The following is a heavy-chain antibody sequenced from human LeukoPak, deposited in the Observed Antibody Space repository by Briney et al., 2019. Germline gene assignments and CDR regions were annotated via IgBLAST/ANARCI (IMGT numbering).Heavy chain of an antibody. CDR3: ARDHELRLRVGHDAFDI. Sequence: PGGSLRLSCAASGFTFSSYAMSWVRQAPGKGLEWVSAISGSGGSTYYADSVKGRFTISRDNSKNTLYLQMNSLRAEDTAVYYCARDHELRLRVGHDAFDIWGQGTMVTVSS. CDR1: GFTFSSYA. V-gene: IGHV3-23*01. CDR2: ISGSGGST. D-gene: IGHD3-10*01. J-gene: IGHJ3*02.